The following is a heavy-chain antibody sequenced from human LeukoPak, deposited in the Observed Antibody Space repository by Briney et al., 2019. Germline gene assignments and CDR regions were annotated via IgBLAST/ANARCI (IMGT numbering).Heavy chain of an antibody. CDR2: IGPYNGNT. V-gene: IGHV1-18*01. D-gene: IGHD3-10*01. CDR1: GHTFTTYG. J-gene: IGHJ4*02. CDR3: ARGHIGVPFDY. Sequence: ASVKVSCKASGHTFTTYGISWVRQAPGQGLEWMGWIGPYNGNTNSAQKVQGRVTMTTDTSTSTAYMELRSLRSDDTAVYYCARGHIGVPFDYWGQGTLVTVSS.